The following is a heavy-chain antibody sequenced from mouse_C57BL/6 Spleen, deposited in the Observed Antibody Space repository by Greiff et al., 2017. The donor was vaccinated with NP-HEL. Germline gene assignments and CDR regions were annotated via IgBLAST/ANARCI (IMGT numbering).Heavy chain of an antibody. Sequence: EVKLMESGPGLVKPSQSLSLTCSVTGYSITSGYYWNWIRQFPGNKLEWMGYISYDGSNNYNPSLKNRISITRDTSKNQFFLKLNSVTTEDTATYYCARDDYGSRGWYFDVWGTGTTVTVSS. V-gene: IGHV3-6*01. CDR3: ARDDYGSRGWYFDV. CDR1: GYSITSGYY. J-gene: IGHJ1*03. CDR2: ISYDGSN. D-gene: IGHD1-1*01.